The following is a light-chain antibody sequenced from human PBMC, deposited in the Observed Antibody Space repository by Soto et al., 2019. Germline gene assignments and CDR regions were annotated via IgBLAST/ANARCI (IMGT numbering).Light chain of an antibody. Sequence: EIVLTQSPATLSLSPGERATLSCRASQSVSSYLAWYQQKPGQAPRLLIYDASNRATGIPARFSGSGSGTEFTLTISSLQSEDFAVYYCQQSNNWPWTFGQGTRLEI. V-gene: IGKV3-11*01. CDR2: DAS. CDR3: QQSNNWPWT. CDR1: QSVSSY. J-gene: IGKJ5*01.